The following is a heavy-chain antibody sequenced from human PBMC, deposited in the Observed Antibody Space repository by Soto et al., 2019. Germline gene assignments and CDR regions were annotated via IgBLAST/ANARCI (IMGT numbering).Heavy chain of an antibody. CDR2: IGTAGDT. D-gene: IGHD3-16*01. Sequence: XGSLGLSCAAYGFTSASYYMHWVRQATGKGLEWVSSIGTAGDTYYPGSVKGRFTISRENAKNSLYLQMNSLRAGDTAVYYCARAISYYDYVWGITPGAFDIWGQGSMVTVSS. J-gene: IGHJ3*02. CDR1: GFTSASYY. CDR3: ARAISYYDYVWGITPGAFDI. V-gene: IGHV3-13*01.